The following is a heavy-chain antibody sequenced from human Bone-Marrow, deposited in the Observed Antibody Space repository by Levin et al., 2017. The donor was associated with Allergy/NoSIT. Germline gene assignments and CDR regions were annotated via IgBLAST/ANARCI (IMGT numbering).Heavy chain of an antibody. J-gene: IGHJ5*02. CDR2: ISCDASHK. V-gene: IGHV3-30*18. CDR1: GFTFSSHG. CDR3: AKEVGYCTTSSPLDNWFDP. D-gene: IGHD2-2*01. Sequence: GESLKISCATSGFTFSSHGIHWVRQAPGKGLEWVAVISCDASHKYYVDSVKGRFTISRDNSKNTVFLQMNSLRAEDTAVYYCAKEVGYCTTSSPLDNWFDPWGQGVLVTVSS.